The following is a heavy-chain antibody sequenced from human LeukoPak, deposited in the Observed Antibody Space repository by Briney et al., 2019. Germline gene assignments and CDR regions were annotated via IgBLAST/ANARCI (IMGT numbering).Heavy chain of an antibody. D-gene: IGHD6-13*01. CDR1: GYTFTGYY. CDR3: ATSIAAAGTSSVDY. J-gene: IGHJ4*02. Sequence: ASVKVSCKASGYTFTGYYMHWVRQAPGQGLEWMGWINPNSGGTNYAQKFQGRVTMTEDTSTDTAYMELSSLRSEDTAVYYCATSIAAAGTSSVDYWGQGTLVTVSS. CDR2: INPNSGGT. V-gene: IGHV1-2*02.